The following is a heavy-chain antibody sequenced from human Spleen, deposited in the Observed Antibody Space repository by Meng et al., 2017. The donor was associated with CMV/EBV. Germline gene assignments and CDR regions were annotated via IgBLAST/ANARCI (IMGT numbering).Heavy chain of an antibody. CDR2: INHSGST. J-gene: IGHJ4*02. D-gene: IGHD2-21*02. CDR3: ARDCGGDCLLDY. Sequence: QVQLQESGPGLVKPSETLSLTCAVYGGSFSGYYWSWIRQPPGKGLEWIGEINHSGSTNYNPSLKSRVTISVDTSKNQFSLKLSSVTAADTAVYYCARDCGGDCLLDYWGQGTLVTVSS. CDR1: GGSFSGYY. V-gene: IGHV4-34*10.